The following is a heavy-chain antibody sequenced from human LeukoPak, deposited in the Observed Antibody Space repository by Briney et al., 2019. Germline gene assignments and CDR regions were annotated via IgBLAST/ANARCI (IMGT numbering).Heavy chain of an antibody. J-gene: IGHJ4*02. CDR1: GFTFSSYA. V-gene: IGHV3-23*01. CDR2: IIGSGGST. CDR3: AKYSYDYGAFDN. Sequence: GGSLRLSCAASGFTFSSYAMSWVRQAPGEGLGCVSAIIGSGGSTYYADSVKGRFTISRDNSKNTLNLQMNSLRAEDTAVYYCAKYSYDYGAFDNWGQGTLVTVSS. D-gene: IGHD5-18*01.